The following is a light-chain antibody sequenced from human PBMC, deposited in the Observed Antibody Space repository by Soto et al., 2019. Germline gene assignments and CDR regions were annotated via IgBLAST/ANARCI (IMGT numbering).Light chain of an antibody. Sequence: VLTQERISLSASPGERATLSCRASQSISTTLVWYQQKPGQAPRLLIYGASTRATGIPARFSGSGSGTELTLTIPRLEPEDFAVYYCHQYGTSPLPFGGGTKVDIK. J-gene: IGKJ4*01. CDR3: HQYGTSPLP. CDR2: GAS. V-gene: IGKV3-15*01. CDR1: QSISTT.